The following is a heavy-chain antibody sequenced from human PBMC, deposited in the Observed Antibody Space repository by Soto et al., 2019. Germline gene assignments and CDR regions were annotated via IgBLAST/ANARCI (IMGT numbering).Heavy chain of an antibody. Sequence: GGSLRLSCAASGFTFSTYSMHWVRQAPGKGLEWVSSIGTRSDISYADSVKGRFTISRDNAKNSLSLQMNSLRAEDTGVYYCAREETAWPLAYGLDVWGQGTTATVSS. V-gene: IGHV3-21*01. CDR3: AREETAWPLAYGLDV. J-gene: IGHJ6*02. CDR2: IGTRSDI. D-gene: IGHD5-12*01. CDR1: GFTFSTYS.